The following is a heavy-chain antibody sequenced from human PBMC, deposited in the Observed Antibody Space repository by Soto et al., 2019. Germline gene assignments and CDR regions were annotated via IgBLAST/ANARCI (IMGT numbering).Heavy chain of an antibody. J-gene: IGHJ4*02. CDR1: GGIFTRYD. CDR3: AINEGRDVSTFDY. CDR2: IIPIFGTA. V-gene: IGHV1-69*01. Sequence: QVQLVQSGAEVQTPWSSVKVSCKASGGIFTRYDIRWVRQAPGQGLEWMGAIIPIFGTANYAQKFPGRVTSTAEATTSTAYMERSSLRSEDTALYYCAINEGRDVSTFDYWGQGTLVTVSS. D-gene: IGHD3-10*02.